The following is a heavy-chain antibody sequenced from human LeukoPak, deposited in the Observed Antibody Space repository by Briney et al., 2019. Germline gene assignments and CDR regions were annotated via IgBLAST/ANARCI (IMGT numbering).Heavy chain of an antibody. CDR2: ISGSGDST. Sequence: PGGALRLSCAASGFTFDNDAMTCVRQAPGKGLEWVSTISGSGDSTHYADSVKGRFTISRDNSKHTLYMQMNSLRVEDTAVYYCVKGCSYTGCYTSEYWGQGTLVTVSS. CDR1: GFTFDNDA. V-gene: IGHV3-23*01. CDR3: VKGCSYTGCYTSEY. D-gene: IGHD2-2*01. J-gene: IGHJ4*02.